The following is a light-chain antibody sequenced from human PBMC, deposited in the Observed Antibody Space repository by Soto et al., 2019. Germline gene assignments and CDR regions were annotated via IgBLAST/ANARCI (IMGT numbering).Light chain of an antibody. V-gene: IGKV1-5*03. Sequence: DSQMTQSPSTLAASVGDRITITCRASQSISSWLAWYQQKPGKAPKLLIYKASLLQSGVPSRFSGSGSGTGFTLPSSSLQPEDFATYYCQQYDRYPVTFGGGTKVEVK. CDR1: QSISSW. J-gene: IGKJ4*01. CDR2: KAS. CDR3: QQYDRYPVT.